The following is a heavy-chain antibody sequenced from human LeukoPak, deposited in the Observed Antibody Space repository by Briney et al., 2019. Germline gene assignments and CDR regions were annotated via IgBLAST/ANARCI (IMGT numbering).Heavy chain of an antibody. J-gene: IGHJ3*02. CDR2: ISYDGSNK. CDR3: ARPPPSYAENAFDI. D-gene: IGHD2-8*01. V-gene: IGHV3-30-3*01. CDR1: GFTFSSYA. Sequence: GGSLRLSCAASGFTFSSYAMSWVRQAPGKGLEWVAVISYDGSNKYYADSVKGRFTISRDNSKNTLYLQMNSLRAEDTAVYYCARPPPSYAENAFDIWGQGTMVTVSS.